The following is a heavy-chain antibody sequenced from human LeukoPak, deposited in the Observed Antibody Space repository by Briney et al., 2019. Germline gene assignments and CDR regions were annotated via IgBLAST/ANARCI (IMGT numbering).Heavy chain of an antibody. CDR1: GGSISSSSYY. J-gene: IGHJ2*01. Sequence: SETLSLTCTVSGGSISSSSYYWGWIRQPPGKGLEWIGSIYYSGSTYYNPSLKSRVTISVDTSKNQFSLKLSSVTAADTAVYYCARPGEGQPEGSFDLWGRGTLVTVSS. D-gene: IGHD3-10*01. V-gene: IGHV4-39*01. CDR2: IYYSGST. CDR3: ARPGEGQPEGSFDL.